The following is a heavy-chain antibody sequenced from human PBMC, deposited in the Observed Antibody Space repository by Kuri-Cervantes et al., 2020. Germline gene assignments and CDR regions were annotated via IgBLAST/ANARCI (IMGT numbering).Heavy chain of an antibody. CDR1: GFTFSSYW. D-gene: IGHD5-18*01. CDR2: IKQDGSEK. J-gene: IGHJ4*02. Sequence: GESLKISCAASGFTFSSYWMSWVRQAPGKGLEWVANIKQDGSEKYYVDPVKGRFTISRDNAKNSLYLQMNSLRAEDTAVYYCARVVPSQGSGYSYGTLDYWGQGTLVTVSS. V-gene: IGHV3-7*01. CDR3: ARVVPSQGSGYSYGTLDY.